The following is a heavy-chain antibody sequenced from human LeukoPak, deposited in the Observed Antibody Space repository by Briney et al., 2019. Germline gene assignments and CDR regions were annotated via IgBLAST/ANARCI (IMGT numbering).Heavy chain of an antibody. CDR1: GGPISSYY. D-gene: IGHD3-22*01. CDR3: ARDRYHYYDSSGYYYGGLDY. J-gene: IGHJ4*02. V-gene: IGHV4-4*07. CDR2: IYTSGSN. Sequence: PSETLSLPCTVSGGPISSYYWSWIRQPAGKGLEWIGRIYTSGSNKYNPSLKSRATMSVDTSKNPFSLKPSSVTAADTAVYYCARDRYHYYDSSGYYYGGLDYWGQGTLVTVSS.